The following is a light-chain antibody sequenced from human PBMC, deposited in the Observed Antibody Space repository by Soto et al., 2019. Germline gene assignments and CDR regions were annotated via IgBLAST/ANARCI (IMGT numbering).Light chain of an antibody. CDR3: QQRSNWPPFT. J-gene: IGKJ3*01. V-gene: IGKV3-11*01. CDR2: DAS. Sequence: EIVLTQSPATLSLSPGERATLSCRSSRSVSRYLAWYQQKPGQAPGLLIFDASNRATGIPARFSGSGSGTEFTLTISSLEPEDFAVYYCQQRSNWPPFTFGPGTKVDIK. CDR1: RSVSRY.